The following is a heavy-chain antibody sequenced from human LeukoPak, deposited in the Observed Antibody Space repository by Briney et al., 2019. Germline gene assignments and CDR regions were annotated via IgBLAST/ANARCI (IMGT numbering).Heavy chain of an antibody. CDR1: GYTFTNYA. CDR3: ARGQKDYVWGSYRYSEGLDY. V-gene: IGHV1-3*01. CDR2: INAGNGNT. Sequence: ASVKVSCMASGYTFTNYAMHWVRQAPGQRLEWMGWINAGNGNTKYSQKFQGRVTITRDTSASTGFMELSSLRSEDTAVYYCARGQKDYVWGSYRYSEGLDYWGQGTLVTISS. D-gene: IGHD3-16*02. J-gene: IGHJ4*02.